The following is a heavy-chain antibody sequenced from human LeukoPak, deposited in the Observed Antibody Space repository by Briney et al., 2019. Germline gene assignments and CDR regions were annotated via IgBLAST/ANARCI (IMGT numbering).Heavy chain of an antibody. D-gene: IGHD6-13*01. CDR1: GFTFSSYE. CDR2: ISGSGGST. Sequence: PGGSLRLSCAASGFTFSSYEMNWVRQAPGKGLEWVSAISGSGGSTYYADSVKGRFTISRDNSKNTLYLQMNSLRAEDTAVYYCAKDQSSSWRDYYFDYWGQGTLVTVSS. J-gene: IGHJ4*02. V-gene: IGHV3-23*01. CDR3: AKDQSSSWRDYYFDY.